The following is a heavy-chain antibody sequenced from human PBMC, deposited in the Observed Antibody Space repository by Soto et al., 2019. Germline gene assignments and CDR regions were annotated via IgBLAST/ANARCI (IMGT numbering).Heavy chain of an antibody. CDR2: IDTAGKT. J-gene: IGHJ4*02. CDR3: VIALPRGRPRTLVY. CDR1: GFTFSSYY. V-gene: IGHV3-13*01. Sequence: GGSLKLSCAASGFTFSSYYMHWVRQVIGKGLEWVAGIDTAGKTYYPGSVKGRFTISRENAKNSLYLQMNSLRAGDTAVHYCVIALPRGRPRTLVYWCQGTLVTVS. D-gene: IGHD1-7*01.